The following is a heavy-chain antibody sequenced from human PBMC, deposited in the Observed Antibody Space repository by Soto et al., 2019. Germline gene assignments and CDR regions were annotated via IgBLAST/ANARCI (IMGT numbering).Heavy chain of an antibody. CDR1: GYSFTSYG. J-gene: IGHJ4*02. V-gene: IGHV1-18*01. CDR3: ARTTTTKSRDY. CDR2: INGYTGNT. Sequence: ASVKVSCKASGYSFTSYGFSWVRQAPGQGLEWMGWINGYTGNTHYAQKFQGRVTMTTDTSTSTAYMELSSLRVEATAVYYCARTTTTKSRDYWGQGTLVTVSS. D-gene: IGHD4-17*01.